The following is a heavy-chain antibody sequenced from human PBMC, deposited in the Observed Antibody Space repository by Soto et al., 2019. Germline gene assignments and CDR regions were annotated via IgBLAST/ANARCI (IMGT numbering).Heavy chain of an antibody. V-gene: IGHV4-31*03. CDR1: GGSIISGGNY. D-gene: IGHD4-17*01. Sequence: QVQLQESGPGLVKPSETLSLTCTVSGGSIISGGNYWTWIRQHPGKGLEWIGYTYDSGTTFYNPSLKSRVTISGDTSTNSLSLKLNSVTAADTAIYYCARGEARTTIGHWGQGTLVTVSS. CDR3: ARGEARTTIGH. CDR2: TYDSGTT. J-gene: IGHJ4*02.